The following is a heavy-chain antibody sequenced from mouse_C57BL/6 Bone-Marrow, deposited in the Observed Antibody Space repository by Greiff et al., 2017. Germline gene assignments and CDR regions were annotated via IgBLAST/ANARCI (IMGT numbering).Heavy chain of an antibody. D-gene: IGHD1-1*01. J-gene: IGHJ4*01. CDR3: ARGGYYYGSSRYYYAMDY. CDR2: IHPNSGST. CDR1: GYTFTSYW. V-gene: IGHV1-64*01. Sequence: VQLQQPGAELVKPGASVKLSCKASGYTFTSYWMHWVKQRPGQGLEWIGMIHPNSGSTNYNEKFKSKATLTVDKSSSTAYMQLSSLTSEDSAVYYCARGGYYYGSSRYYYAMDYWGQGTSDTVAT.